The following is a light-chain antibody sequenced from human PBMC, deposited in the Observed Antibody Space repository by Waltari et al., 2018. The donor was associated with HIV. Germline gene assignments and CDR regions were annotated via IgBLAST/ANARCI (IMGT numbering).Light chain of an antibody. CDR3: QSYDSSLSASV. CDR2: GNT. Sequence: QSVLTQPPSVSGAPGQRVTISYTGSRSNIGAGYDVHWYQQLPGTAPKLLIYGNTNRPSGVPDRFSGSKSGTSASLAITGLQAEDEADYYCQSYDSSLSASVFGEGTKLTVL. J-gene: IGLJ2*01. V-gene: IGLV1-40*01. CDR1: RSNIGAGYD.